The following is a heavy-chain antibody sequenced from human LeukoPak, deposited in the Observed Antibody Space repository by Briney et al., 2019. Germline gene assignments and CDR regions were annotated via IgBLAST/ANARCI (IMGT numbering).Heavy chain of an antibody. V-gene: IGHV3-23*01. CDR1: GFTLSSYA. Sequence: GGSLRLSCAASGFTLSSYAMTWVRQAPGKGLEWVSDIGDSGATTYYADSVKGRFTISRDNSKNTLYLQMSSLRAEDTAVYFCASFDYYGSGAYYLSYWGQGTLVTVSS. D-gene: IGHD3-10*01. CDR2: IGDSGATT. CDR3: ASFDYYGSGAYYLSY. J-gene: IGHJ4*02.